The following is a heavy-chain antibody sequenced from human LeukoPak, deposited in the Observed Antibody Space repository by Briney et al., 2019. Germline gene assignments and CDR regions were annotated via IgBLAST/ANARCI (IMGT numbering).Heavy chain of an antibody. CDR3: ASSHGYSSSWYPSAFDI. CDR2: IYTSGST. Sequence: PSETLSLTCTVSGGSISSYYWSWIRQPAGKGLEWIGRIYTSGSTNYNPSLKSRVTMSVDTSKNQFSLKLSSVTAADTAVYYCASSHGYSSSWYPSAFDIWGQGTMVTVSS. D-gene: IGHD6-13*01. J-gene: IGHJ3*02. V-gene: IGHV4-4*07. CDR1: GGSISSYY.